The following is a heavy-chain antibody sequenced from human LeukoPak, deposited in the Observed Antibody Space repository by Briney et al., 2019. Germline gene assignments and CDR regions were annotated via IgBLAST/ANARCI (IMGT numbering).Heavy chain of an antibody. V-gene: IGHV4-34*01. J-gene: IGHJ4*02. Sequence: SETLSLTCAVYGGSFSGYYWSWIRQPPGKGLEWIGEINHSGSTNYNPSLKSRVTISVDTSKNQFSLKLSSVTAADTAVYFCARNNYASGNYYKRGDYFDYWGQGTLVTVSS. CDR1: GGSFSGYY. CDR2: INHSGST. CDR3: ARNNYASGNYYKRGDYFDY. D-gene: IGHD3-10*01.